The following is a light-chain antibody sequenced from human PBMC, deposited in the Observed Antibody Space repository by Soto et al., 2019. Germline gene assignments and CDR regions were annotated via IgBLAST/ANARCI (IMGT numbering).Light chain of an antibody. V-gene: IGLV2-14*01. Sequence: QSALTQHASVSGSPGQSITISCTGTSSDVGGYNYVSWYQQYPGKAPKLMIYDVSNRPSGVSYRFSGSKSGNTASLTISGLQAEDEADYYCNSYRSGSTYVFGTGTKLTVL. CDR2: DVS. CDR3: NSYRSGSTYV. J-gene: IGLJ1*01. CDR1: SSDVGGYNY.